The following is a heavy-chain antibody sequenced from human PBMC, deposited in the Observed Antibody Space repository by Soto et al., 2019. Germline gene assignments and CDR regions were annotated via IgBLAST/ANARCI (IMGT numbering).Heavy chain of an antibody. D-gene: IGHD2-21*02. CDR2: FDPEDGET. Sequence: GASVKVSCKASGYTFTSYYMHWVRQAPGKGLEWMGGFDPEDGETIYAQKFQGRVTMTEDTSTDTAYMELSSLRSEDTAVYYCATDRDGHDAFDIWGQGTMVTVSS. CDR1: GYTFTSYY. CDR3: ATDRDGHDAFDI. V-gene: IGHV1-24*01. J-gene: IGHJ3*02.